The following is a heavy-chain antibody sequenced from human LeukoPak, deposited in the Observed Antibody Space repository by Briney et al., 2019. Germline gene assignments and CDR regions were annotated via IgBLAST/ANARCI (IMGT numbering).Heavy chain of an antibody. CDR2: IMQDGSDK. CDR3: ARVLGGVSGYFFDY. J-gene: IGHJ4*02. CDR1: GFTFSSYW. V-gene: IGHV3-7*01. D-gene: IGHD3-10*01. Sequence: GGSLRLSCAASGFTFSSYWMSWVRQAPGKGLEWVANIMQDGSDKSYVDSVKGRFTISRDNARNSLYLQMNSLRAEDMAVYYCARVLGGVSGYFFDYWGQGALVTVSS.